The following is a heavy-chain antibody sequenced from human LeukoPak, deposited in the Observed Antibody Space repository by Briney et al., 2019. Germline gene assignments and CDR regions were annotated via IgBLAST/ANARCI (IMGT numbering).Heavy chain of an antibody. J-gene: IGHJ4*02. Sequence: TLSLTCSVSGGSMSSYYWSWIRQHPGKGLEWIGYIYYSGSTYYNPSLKSRVTISVDTSKNQFSLKLSSVTAADTAVYYCARDSYATAGAFDYWGQGTLVTVSS. CDR2: IYYSGST. V-gene: IGHV4-31*03. CDR3: ARDSYATAGAFDY. CDR1: GGSMSSYY. D-gene: IGHD3-16*01.